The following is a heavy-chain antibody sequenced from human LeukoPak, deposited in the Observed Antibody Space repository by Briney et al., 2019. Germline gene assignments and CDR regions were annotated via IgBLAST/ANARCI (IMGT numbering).Heavy chain of an antibody. D-gene: IGHD6-13*01. Sequence: SETLSLTYAVYGGSFSGYYWSWIRQPPGKGLEWIGEINHSGSTNYNASLKSRVTISVDTSNNQFSLKLSSVTAADTAVYYCASAYSSSSLWVYWGQGTLVTVSS. J-gene: IGHJ4*02. CDR3: ASAYSSSSLWVY. CDR1: GGSFSGYY. CDR2: INHSGST. V-gene: IGHV4-34*01.